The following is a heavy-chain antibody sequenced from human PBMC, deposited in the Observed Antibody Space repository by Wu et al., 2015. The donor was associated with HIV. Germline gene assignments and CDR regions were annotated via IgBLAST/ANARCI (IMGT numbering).Heavy chain of an antibody. J-gene: IGHJ4*02. V-gene: IGHV1-2*02. CDR3: ARDQLELSVDYFFDY. D-gene: IGHD1-1*01. Sequence: QVQLVQSGAEVKKPGASVKVSCKASGYTFTAYYIHWVRQAPGQGLEWMGWINPNSDGTNYVQKFQGRVTMTRDTSISTAYMELSRLRSDDTAVYYCARDQLELSVDYFFDYWGQGTWSPSPQ. CDR1: GYTFTAYY. CDR2: INPNSDGT.